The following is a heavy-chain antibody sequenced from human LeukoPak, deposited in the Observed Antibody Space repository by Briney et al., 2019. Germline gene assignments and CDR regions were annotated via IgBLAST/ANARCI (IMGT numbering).Heavy chain of an antibody. J-gene: IGHJ3*02. Sequence: GDSLRISCETSGYIFTNYWIGWVRPIPGEGLEWMGIISPSDSDTRYGPSFQGQVTILADKSINTAYLQWGSLKASDTAMYYCARGPPRAAVVLDAFDIWGQGTMVTVSS. V-gene: IGHV5-51*01. CDR2: ISPSDSDT. D-gene: IGHD6-19*01. CDR1: GYIFTNYW. CDR3: ARGPPRAAVVLDAFDI.